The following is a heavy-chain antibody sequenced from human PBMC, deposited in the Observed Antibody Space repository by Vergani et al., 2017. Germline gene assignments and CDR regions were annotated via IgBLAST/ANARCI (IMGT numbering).Heavy chain of an antibody. D-gene: IGHD2-8*01. CDR1: VFTLSTHA. J-gene: IGHJ6*03. V-gene: IGHV3-33*01. CDR2: ILYDGSKE. Sequence: VQLEESGGGVVQPGRSLRLSCAGSVFTLSTHAMHWVRQAPGKGLVWVAFILYDGSKEYYADSVKGRFTISRDNSKNTLYPQMNNLGAAETAVYYCARSGYCENGVCEMTYYYYRDGWGKGTAVSVCS. CDR3: ARSGYCENGVCEMTYYYYRDG.